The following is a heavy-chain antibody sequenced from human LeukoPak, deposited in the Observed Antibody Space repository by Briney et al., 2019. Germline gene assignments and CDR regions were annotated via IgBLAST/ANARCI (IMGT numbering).Heavy chain of an antibody. CDR2: IYTSGST. Sequence: SETLSLTCTVSGGSISSGSYYWSWIRQPAGEGLKWIGRIYTSGSTNYNPSLKSRITISVDTSKNQFSLKLSSVTAADTAVYYCARERGDLVVDYWGQGTLVTVSS. CDR3: ARERGDLVVDY. CDR1: GGSISSGSYY. J-gene: IGHJ4*02. V-gene: IGHV4-61*02. D-gene: IGHD2-15*01.